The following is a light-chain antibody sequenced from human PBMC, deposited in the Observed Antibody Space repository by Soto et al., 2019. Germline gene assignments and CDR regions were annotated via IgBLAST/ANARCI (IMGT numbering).Light chain of an antibody. CDR2: GAT. J-gene: IGKJ2*01. V-gene: IGKV3-20*01. CDR3: QQYGSSSNT. CDR1: QSVSSTY. Sequence: EIVLTQSPGTLSLSPGERATLSCRASQSVSSTYLAWYQQNPGQAPRLLIYGATSRATGIPDRFSSSGSGTDSTLTISTLEPEYCAVYFCQQYGSSSNTFGQGTKLEIK.